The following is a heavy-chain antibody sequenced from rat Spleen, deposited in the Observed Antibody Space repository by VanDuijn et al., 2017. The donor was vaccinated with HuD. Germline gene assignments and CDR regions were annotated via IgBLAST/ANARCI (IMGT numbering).Heavy chain of an antibody. CDR3: AAAGTRVSRFAY. D-gene: IGHD1-4*01. V-gene: IGHV5S10*01. CDR1: GFTFSDYA. CDR2: ISYDGSST. J-gene: IGHJ2*01. Sequence: EVQLVESGGGLVQPGKSLKLSCAASGFTFSDYAMAWVRQSPKKGLEWVATISYDGSSTYYRDSVKGRFTLSRENSKSTLYLQMDSLRSEDTATYYCAAAGTRVSRFAYWGQGVMVTVSS.